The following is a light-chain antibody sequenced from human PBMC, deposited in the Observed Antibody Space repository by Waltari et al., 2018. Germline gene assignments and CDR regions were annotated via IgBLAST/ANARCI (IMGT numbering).Light chain of an antibody. Sequence: QSALTQPASVSGSPGQSITISCSGSSSDVGAYNYVSWYQQHPGKAPRLLIHDVRIRPSGVSKRFSGSKSGNTASLAISGLQAEDEADYYCSSYTITNTRVFGGGTKVTVL. CDR2: DVR. CDR3: SSYTITNTRV. CDR1: SSDVGAYNY. J-gene: IGLJ3*02. V-gene: IGLV2-14*03.